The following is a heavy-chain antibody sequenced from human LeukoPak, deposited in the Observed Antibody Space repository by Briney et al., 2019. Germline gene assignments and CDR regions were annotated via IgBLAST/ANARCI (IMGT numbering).Heavy chain of an antibody. Sequence: GGSLRLSWPAPSVTSSRVGLRGAAQAPGKGLEWVSYISSSSNYINYADSVKGRFTISRDNAKNTVYLEMYCLRVEDTAVYYCASPIRSETQGYWGQGTLVTVSS. CDR2: ISSSSNYI. CDR3: ASPIRSETQGY. J-gene: IGHJ4*02. V-gene: IGHV3-21*03. CDR1: SVTSSRVG. D-gene: IGHD3-3*02.